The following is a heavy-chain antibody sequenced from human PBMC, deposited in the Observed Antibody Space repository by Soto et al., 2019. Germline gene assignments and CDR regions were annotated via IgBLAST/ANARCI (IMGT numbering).Heavy chain of an antibody. CDR3: AAQATTYYDILTADTPFDY. V-gene: IGHV1-58*02. CDR2: IVVGSGNT. Sequence: ASVKVSCKASGFTFTSSAMQWVRQARGQRLEWIGWIVVGSGNTNYAQKFQERVTITRDMSTSTAYMELSSLRSEDTAVYYCAAQATTYYDILTADTPFDYWGQGTLVTVSS. J-gene: IGHJ4*02. CDR1: GFTFTSSA. D-gene: IGHD3-9*01.